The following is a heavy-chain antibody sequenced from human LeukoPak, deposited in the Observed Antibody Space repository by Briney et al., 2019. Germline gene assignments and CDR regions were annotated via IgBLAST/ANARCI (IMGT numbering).Heavy chain of an antibody. CDR3: ARDPGRAGTTEWYYFDS. CDR2: INTKGNRP. V-gene: IGHV3-64*01. CDR1: GFTFSSFA. J-gene: IGHJ4*02. Sequence: GGSLRLSCAASGFTFSSFAMHWVRQAPGKGLEYVSSINTKGNRPFYANSVKGRFTVSRDNSKNVVYLQMGSLRAEDMAVYYCARDPGRAGTTEWYYFDSWGQGTLVTVSS. D-gene: IGHD3-3*01.